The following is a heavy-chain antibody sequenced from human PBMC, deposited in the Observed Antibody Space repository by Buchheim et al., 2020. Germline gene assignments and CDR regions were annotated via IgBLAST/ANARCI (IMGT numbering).Heavy chain of an antibody. D-gene: IGHD3-22*01. CDR3: ARVGISYYYDRSGYYDY. Sequence: QLQLQESGPGLVKPSETLSLTCTVSGGSISSSSYYWSWIRQPAGKGLEWIGRIYTSGSTNYNPSLKSRVTITVDTTNNQFSLKLSSVTAADTAVYYCARVGISYYYDRSGYYDYSGPGTL. V-gene: IGHV4-61*02. J-gene: IGHJ4*02. CDR2: IYTSGST. CDR1: GGSISSSSYY.